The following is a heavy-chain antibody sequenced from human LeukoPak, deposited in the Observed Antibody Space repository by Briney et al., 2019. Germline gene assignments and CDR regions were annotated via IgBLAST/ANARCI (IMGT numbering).Heavy chain of an antibody. CDR2: INHSGST. V-gene: IGHV4-34*01. Sequence: PSGTLSLTCAVYGGSFSGYYWSWIRQPPGKGLEWIGEINHSGSTNYNPSLKSRVTISVDTSKNQFSLKLSSVTAADTAVYYCARGLNYYDSSGYAWGQGTLVTVSS. CDR1: GGSFSGYY. D-gene: IGHD3-22*01. J-gene: IGHJ5*02. CDR3: ARGLNYYDSSGYA.